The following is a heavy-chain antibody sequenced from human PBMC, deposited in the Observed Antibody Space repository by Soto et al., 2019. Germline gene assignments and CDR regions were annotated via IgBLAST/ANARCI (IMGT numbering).Heavy chain of an antibody. CDR2: IYYSGST. Sequence: QLQLQESGPGLVKPSETLSLTCTVSGGSISSSSYYWGWIRQPPGKGLEWIGSIYYSGSTYYNPSLKSRVTISVDTSKNQFSLKLSSVTAADTAVYYCASLIAVAGRWDFDYWGQGTLVTVSS. CDR3: ASLIAVAGRWDFDY. V-gene: IGHV4-39*01. J-gene: IGHJ4*02. CDR1: GGSISSSSYY. D-gene: IGHD6-19*01.